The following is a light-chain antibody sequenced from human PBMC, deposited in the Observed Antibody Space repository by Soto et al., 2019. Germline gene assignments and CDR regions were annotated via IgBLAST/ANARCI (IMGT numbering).Light chain of an antibody. J-gene: IGKJ1*01. CDR2: TAS. CDR1: QGISSY. V-gene: IGKV1-39*01. Sequence: IQLTQSPSSLSASVGDRVTVTCRASQGISSYLAWYQQKPGKAPKLLIYTASTLQSGVPSRFSGSGSGTEFTLTISSLQPEDFATYYCQQSYSIPWTFGQGTKVEIK. CDR3: QQSYSIPWT.